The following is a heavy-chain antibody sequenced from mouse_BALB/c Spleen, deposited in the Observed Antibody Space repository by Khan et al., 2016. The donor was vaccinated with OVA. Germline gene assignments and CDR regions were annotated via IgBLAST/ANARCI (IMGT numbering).Heavy chain of an antibody. Sequence: EVQLQQSGTVLARPGASVKMSCKASGYSFTSYWMHWVKQRPGQGLEWIGAIYPGISDTRYNQKFKVKAKLTAVTSASTAYMELSSLTIEDSAVYFWTRSYDSYYFDYWGQGTTLTVSS. D-gene: IGHD2-4*01. V-gene: IGHV1-5*01. CDR3: TRSYDSYYFDY. CDR2: IYPGISDT. CDR1: GYSFTSYW. J-gene: IGHJ2*01.